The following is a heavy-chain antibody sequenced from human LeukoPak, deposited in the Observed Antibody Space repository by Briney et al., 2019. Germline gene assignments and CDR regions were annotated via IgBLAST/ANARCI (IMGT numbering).Heavy chain of an antibody. Sequence: GGSLRLSCAASGFTFSSYSMNWVRQAPGKGLEWVSYISSSSSTIYYADSVKGRFTISRDNAKNPLYLQMNSLRDEDTAVYYCARDGSGWADDAFDIWGQGTMVTVSS. J-gene: IGHJ3*02. CDR1: GFTFSSYS. V-gene: IGHV3-48*02. CDR3: ARDGSGWADDAFDI. CDR2: ISSSSSTI. D-gene: IGHD6-19*01.